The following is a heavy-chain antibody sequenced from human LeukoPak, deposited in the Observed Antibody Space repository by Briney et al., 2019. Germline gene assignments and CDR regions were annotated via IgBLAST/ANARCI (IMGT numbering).Heavy chain of an antibody. J-gene: IGHJ4*02. Sequence: GGSLRLSCAASRFTFSSYAMSWVRQAPGKGLEWVSAISGSGGSTYYADSVKGRFTISRDNSKNTLYLQMNSLRAEDTAVYYCAKDHTYYYDSSGCYWGQGTLVTVSS. D-gene: IGHD3-22*01. CDR2: ISGSGGST. CDR1: RFTFSSYA. V-gene: IGHV3-23*01. CDR3: AKDHTYYYDSSGCY.